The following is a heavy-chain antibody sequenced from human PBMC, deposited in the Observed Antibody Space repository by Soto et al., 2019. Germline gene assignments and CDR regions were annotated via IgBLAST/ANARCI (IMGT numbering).Heavy chain of an antibody. D-gene: IGHD6-6*01. Sequence: SETLSLTCTVAGGSISSGGYYWSWIRQHPGKGLEWIGYIYYSGSTYYNPSLKSRVTISVDTSKNQFSLKLSSVTAADTAVYYCARSMGYSSSSIFYFDYWGQGTLVTVSS. CDR1: GGSISSGGYY. CDR3: ARSMGYSSSSIFYFDY. CDR2: IYYSGST. J-gene: IGHJ4*02. V-gene: IGHV4-31*03.